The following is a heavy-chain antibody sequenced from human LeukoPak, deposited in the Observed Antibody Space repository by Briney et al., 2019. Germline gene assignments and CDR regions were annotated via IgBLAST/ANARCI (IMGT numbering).Heavy chain of an antibody. CDR1: GYTFIRYG. CDR3: GRDWDWHVQF. V-gene: IGHV1-18*01. Sequence: GASVKVSCKTSGYTFIRYGFSWVRQAPGQGLEWIGWIGVFNGNRNYAKSVQGGITLTADTSTNTTYMELRSLTSDDTAVYFCGRDWDWHVQFWGQGTLITVSS. J-gene: IGHJ4*02. D-gene: IGHD1-26*01. CDR2: IGVFNGNR.